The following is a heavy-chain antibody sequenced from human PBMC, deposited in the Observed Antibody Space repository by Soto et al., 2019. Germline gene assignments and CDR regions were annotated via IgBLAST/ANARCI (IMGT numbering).Heavy chain of an antibody. CDR1: GFTFSSYG. Sequence: HPGGSLRLSCAASGFTFSSYGMHWVRQAPGKGLEWVAVISYDGSNKYYADSVKGRFTISRDNSKNTLYLQMNSLRAEDTAVYYCATYGMDVWGQGTTVTVSS. V-gene: IGHV3-30*03. CDR2: ISYDGSNK. J-gene: IGHJ6*02. CDR3: ATYGMDV.